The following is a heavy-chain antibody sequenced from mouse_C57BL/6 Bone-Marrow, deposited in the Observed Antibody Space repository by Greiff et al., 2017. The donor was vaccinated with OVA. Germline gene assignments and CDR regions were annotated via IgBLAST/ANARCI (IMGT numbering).Heavy chain of an antibody. CDR1: GYTFTSYG. V-gene: IGHV1-81*01. J-gene: IGHJ2*01. CDR3: ARSRPTIVTFDY. D-gene: IGHD2-5*01. Sequence: VHLVESGAELARPGASVKLSCKASGYTFTSYGISWVKQRTGQGLEWIGEIYPRSGNTYYNEKFKGKATLTADKSSSTAYMELRSLTSEDSAVYFCARSRPTIVTFDYWGQGTTLTVSS. CDR2: IYPRSGNT.